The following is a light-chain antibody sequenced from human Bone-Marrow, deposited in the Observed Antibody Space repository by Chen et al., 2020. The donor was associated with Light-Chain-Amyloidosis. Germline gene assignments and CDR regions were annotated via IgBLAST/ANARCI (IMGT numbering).Light chain of an antibody. CDR3: MQSKHLPYT. CDR2: EVS. V-gene: IGKV2D-29*01. CDR1: QTLLHKNGKTY. J-gene: IGKJ2*01. Sequence: DILRTQTQLSMSVTPGQPASISCKSSQTLLHKNGKTYLYWYVQKSGQPPHLLMYEVSNRFSGVPLRFSGSGSGTDFTLEISRVEAEDAGIYFCMQSKHLPYTFGPGTRLEIK.